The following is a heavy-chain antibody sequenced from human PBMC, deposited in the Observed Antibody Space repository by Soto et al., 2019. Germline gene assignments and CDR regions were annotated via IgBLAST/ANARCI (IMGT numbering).Heavy chain of an antibody. CDR3: ARDTGPPSYDYGAYYYSYGMDV. CDR2: IYHSGNT. Sequence: QVQLQESGPGLVKPSGTLSLTCAVSGASIGSSNWWSWVRQPPGKGLEWIGEIYHSGNTNYNPSPQIRVTISVDRSKNQFSLKLSSVTAAYPAVYYCARDTGPPSYDYGAYYYSYGMDVWGQGTTVTVSS. D-gene: IGHD4-17*01. J-gene: IGHJ6*02. V-gene: IGHV4-4*02. CDR1: GASIGSSNW.